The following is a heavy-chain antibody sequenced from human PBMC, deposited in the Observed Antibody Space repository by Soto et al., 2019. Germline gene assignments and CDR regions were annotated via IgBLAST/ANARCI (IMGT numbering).Heavy chain of an antibody. D-gene: IGHD3-16*01. CDR2: ISSSDTYA. J-gene: IGHJ4*02. Sequence: QVQLVESGGGLVKPGGSLRLSCVASGFTFSDYYMSWIRQAPGKGLEVISYISSSDTYAFYADSVKGRFTISRDNANRSLFLLMNGLKADDTAVYYCARSMIRGAHFDYWGQGSLVTVSS. V-gene: IGHV3-11*05. CDR3: ARSMIRGAHFDY. CDR1: GFTFSDYY.